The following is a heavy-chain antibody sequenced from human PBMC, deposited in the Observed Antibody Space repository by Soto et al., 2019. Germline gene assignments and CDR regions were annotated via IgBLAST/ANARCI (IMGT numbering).Heavy chain of an antibody. D-gene: IGHD2-8*02. J-gene: IGHJ4*02. V-gene: IGHV3-23*01. Sequence: GGSQRVRSAASGFTFGNYARRWIRHATGKGLEWVAGIGASGDITWYADSVKGRLSISRDNSKNTLYLQLNSLRFEDTAVYYCAKDDFSDRGEDYWHYWGPGSLVTAPQ. CDR2: IGASGDIT. CDR3: AKDDFSDRGEDYWHY. CDR1: GFTFGNYA.